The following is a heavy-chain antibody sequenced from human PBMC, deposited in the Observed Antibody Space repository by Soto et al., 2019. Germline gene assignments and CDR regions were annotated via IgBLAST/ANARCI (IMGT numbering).Heavy chain of an antibody. D-gene: IGHD5-18*01. CDR1: GGTFSKYE. J-gene: IGHJ4*02. CDR3: ARARGYSYGYQYFDY. Sequence: SVKSSCKASGGTFSKYEKGWVRQAPGQGLEWVGGIIPIFGTSNYAQKFQGRLTITADESTNTSYMELSSLRSEDTASYYCARARGYSYGYQYFDYWGQGTLVTVSS. V-gene: IGHV1-69*13. CDR2: IIPIFGTS.